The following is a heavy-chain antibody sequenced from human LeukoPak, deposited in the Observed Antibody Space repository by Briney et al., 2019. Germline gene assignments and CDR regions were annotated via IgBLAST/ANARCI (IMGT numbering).Heavy chain of an antibody. CDR3: ARAPEADDAFDI. Sequence: ASVKVSCKASGGTFSSYAISWVRQAPGQGLEWMGGIIPIFGTANYAQKFQGRVTITADESTSTAYMELSSLRSEDTAVYYCARAPEADDAFDIWGQGTMVTVSS. CDR2: IIPIFGTA. D-gene: IGHD1-14*01. V-gene: IGHV1-69*13. CDR1: GGTFSSYA. J-gene: IGHJ3*02.